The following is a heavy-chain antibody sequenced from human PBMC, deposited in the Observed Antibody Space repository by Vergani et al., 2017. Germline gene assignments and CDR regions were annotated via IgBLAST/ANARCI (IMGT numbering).Heavy chain of an antibody. CDR1: GFTFSSYA. Sequence: QVQLVESGGGVVQPGRSLRLSCAASGFTFSSYAMHWVRQAPGKGLEWVAVISYDGSNKYYADSVKGRFTISRDNSKNTLYLQMNSLRAEDTAVYYCALRGVVVTASAEYFQHWGQGTLVTVSS. CDR2: ISYDGSNK. V-gene: IGHV3-30-3*01. J-gene: IGHJ1*01. CDR3: ALRGVVVTASAEYFQH. D-gene: IGHD2-21*02.